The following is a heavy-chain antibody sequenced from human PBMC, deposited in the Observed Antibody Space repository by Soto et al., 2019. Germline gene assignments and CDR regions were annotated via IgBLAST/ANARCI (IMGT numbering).Heavy chain of an antibody. J-gene: IGHJ5*02. CDR1: GGGISGCY. CDR2: IYSGGGT. V-gene: IGHV4-4*07. CDR3: ARGQRFSDSFDP. Sequence: SETVSLTCAVSGGGISGCYWTWIRQSAGKGLEWIGRIYSGGGTKYNPSLKSRVTMSLDTSKNQFSLRLSSVTAADTAVYYCARGQRFSDSFDPWGQGTLVTVSS. D-gene: IGHD3-3*01.